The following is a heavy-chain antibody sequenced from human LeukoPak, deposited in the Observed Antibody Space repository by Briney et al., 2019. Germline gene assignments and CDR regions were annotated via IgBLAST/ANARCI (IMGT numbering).Heavy chain of an antibody. Sequence: SVKVSCKASGGTFSSYAIIWVRQAPGQGLEWMGGIIPIFGTANYAQKFQGRVTITTDESTSTAYMELSSLRSEDTAVYYCARASGVVAASPYYYMDVWGKGTTVTVSS. CDR3: ARASGVVAASPYYYMDV. V-gene: IGHV1-69*05. J-gene: IGHJ6*03. CDR2: IIPIFGTA. CDR1: GGTFSSYA. D-gene: IGHD2-15*01.